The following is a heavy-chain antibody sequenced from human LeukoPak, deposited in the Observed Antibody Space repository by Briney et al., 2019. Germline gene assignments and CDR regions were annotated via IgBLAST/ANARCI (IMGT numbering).Heavy chain of an antibody. Sequence: GGSLRLSCVASGFTFSNYGMHWVRQAPGKGLEWVAVISYDGRHKYYADSVKGRFTISRDNSKNTLYLQMNSLRAEDTAMYYCARVPSIAAVGIRLDYWGRGTLVTVSS. V-gene: IGHV3-30*03. D-gene: IGHD6-13*01. CDR1: GFTFSNYG. J-gene: IGHJ4*02. CDR2: ISYDGRHK. CDR3: ARVPSIAAVGIRLDY.